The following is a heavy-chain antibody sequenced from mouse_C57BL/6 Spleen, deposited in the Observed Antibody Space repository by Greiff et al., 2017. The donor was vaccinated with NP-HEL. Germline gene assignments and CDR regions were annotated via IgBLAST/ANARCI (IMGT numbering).Heavy chain of an antibody. D-gene: IGHD1-1*01. Sequence: VQLQQSGPELVKPGASVKISCKASGYAFSSSWMNWVKQRPGKGLEWIGRIYPGDGDTNYNGKFKGKATLTADKSSSTAYMQLSSLTSEDSAVYFCAKPPYYYGSSYYFDYWGQGTTLTVSS. CDR2: IYPGDGDT. CDR3: AKPPYYYGSSYYFDY. J-gene: IGHJ2*01. V-gene: IGHV1-82*01. CDR1: GYAFSSSW.